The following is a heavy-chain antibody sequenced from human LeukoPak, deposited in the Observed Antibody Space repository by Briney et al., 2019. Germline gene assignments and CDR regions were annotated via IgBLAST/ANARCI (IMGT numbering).Heavy chain of an antibody. CDR3: AKPPGPTVTTLGRITAVSWYFDL. CDR2: ISGSGGST. Sequence: PGGSLRLSCAASGFTFSSYAMSWVRQAPGKGLEWVSAISGSGGSTYYADSVKGRFTISRDNSKNTLYLQMNSLRAEDTAVYYCAKPPGPTVTTLGRITAVSWYFDLWGRGTLVTVSS. V-gene: IGHV3-23*01. CDR1: GFTFSSYA. J-gene: IGHJ2*01. D-gene: IGHD4-17*01.